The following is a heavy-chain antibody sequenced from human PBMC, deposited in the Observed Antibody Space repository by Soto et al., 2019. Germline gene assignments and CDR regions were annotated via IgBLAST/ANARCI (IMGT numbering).Heavy chain of an antibody. CDR1: GYTFTSYA. Sequence: ASVKVSCKASGYTFTSYAMHWVRQAPGQRLEWMGWINAGNGNTKYSQKFQGRVTITADKSTSTAYMELSSLRSEDTAVYYCARDKFRTVAGTMPFDYWGQGTLVTVSS. CDR3: ARDKFRTVAGTMPFDY. V-gene: IGHV1-3*01. J-gene: IGHJ4*02. CDR2: INAGNGNT. D-gene: IGHD6-19*01.